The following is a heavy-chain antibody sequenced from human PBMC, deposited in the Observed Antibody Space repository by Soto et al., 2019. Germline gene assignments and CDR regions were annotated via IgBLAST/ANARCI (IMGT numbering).Heavy chain of an antibody. D-gene: IGHD2-15*01. CDR3: AREARCSGGSCRHAFDI. V-gene: IGHV4-30-2*01. J-gene: IGHJ3*02. CDR1: GGSISSGGYS. Sequence: NPSETLSLTCAVSGGSISSGGYSWSWIRQPPGKGLEWIGYIYHNGSTYYNPSLKSRVTISVDRSKNQFSLKLSSVTAADTAVYYCAREARCSGGSCRHAFDIWGQGTMVTVSS. CDR2: IYHNGST.